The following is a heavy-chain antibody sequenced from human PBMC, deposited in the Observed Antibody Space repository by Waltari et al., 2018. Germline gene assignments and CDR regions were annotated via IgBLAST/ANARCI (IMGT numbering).Heavy chain of an antibody. CDR3: ARSPLRGYSFDY. Sequence: QVQLVQSGAAVKKPGSSVKVSCKASGGTFSSYAISWVGQAPGKGLEWMGGIIPMFGTANYAQKFQGRVTITADESTSTAYMELSSLRSEDTAVYYCARSPLRGYSFDYWGQGTLVTVSS. CDR1: GGTFSSYA. D-gene: IGHD1-1*01. V-gene: IGHV1-69*01. CDR2: IIPMFGTA. J-gene: IGHJ4*02.